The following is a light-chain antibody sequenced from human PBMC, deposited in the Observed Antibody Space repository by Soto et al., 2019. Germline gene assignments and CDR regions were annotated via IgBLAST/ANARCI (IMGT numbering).Light chain of an antibody. CDR3: SSYTTSSTVL. Sequence: QSALTQPASVSGSPGQSITISCTGTNSDVGVYNYVSWYQQHPGKAPKLMISEVRNRPSGVSNRFSGSKSGNTASLTISGLQAEDEADYYCSSYTTSSTVLFGGGTQLTVL. CDR2: EVR. J-gene: IGLJ2*01. CDR1: NSDVGVYNY. V-gene: IGLV2-14*01.